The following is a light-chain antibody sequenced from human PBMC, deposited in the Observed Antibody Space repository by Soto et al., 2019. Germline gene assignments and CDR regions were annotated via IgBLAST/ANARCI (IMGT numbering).Light chain of an antibody. CDR1: HSISTW. CDR3: QQYNTFWT. J-gene: IGKJ1*01. V-gene: IGKV1-5*01. CDR2: DVS. Sequence: DIQMTQSPSTLSASVVDIFTITCRASHSISTWLAWYQQKPGKAPKLLIYDVSSLESGVPSRFSGSGSGTEFTLTISSLQPDDFAIYYCQQYNTFWTFGQGTKVDIK.